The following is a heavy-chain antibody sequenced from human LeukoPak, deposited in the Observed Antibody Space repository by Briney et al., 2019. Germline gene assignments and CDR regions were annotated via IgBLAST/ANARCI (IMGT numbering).Heavy chain of an antibody. Sequence: SETLSLTCTVSGGSISSGSYYWSWIRQPAGKGLEWIGRIYTSGSTNYNPSLKSRVTISVDTSKNQFSLKLSSVTAADTAVYYCALLRYFDWLLNRDFDYWGQGTLVTVSS. CDR2: IYTSGST. V-gene: IGHV4-61*02. J-gene: IGHJ4*02. CDR3: ALLRYFDWLLNRDFDY. D-gene: IGHD3-9*01. CDR1: GGSISSGSYY.